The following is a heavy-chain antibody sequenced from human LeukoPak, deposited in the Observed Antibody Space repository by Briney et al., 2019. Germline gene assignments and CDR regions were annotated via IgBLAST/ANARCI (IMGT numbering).Heavy chain of an antibody. CDR2: IYSSGNT. J-gene: IGHJ5*02. CDR1: GFSVSDNY. D-gene: IGHD3-10*01. V-gene: IGHV3-53*01. CDR3: ARASLYGSGNNWFDP. Sequence: GGSLRLSCAASGFSVSDNYMTWVRQAPGKGLEWVSIIYSSGNTYYADSVKGRFTVSRDNPKNTLFLQMNNLRAEDTAVYYCARASLYGSGNNWFDPWGQGTLVTVSS.